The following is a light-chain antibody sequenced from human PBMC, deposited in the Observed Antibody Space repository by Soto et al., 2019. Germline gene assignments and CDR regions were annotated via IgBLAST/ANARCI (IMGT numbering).Light chain of an antibody. J-gene: IGKJ1*01. Sequence: EIVLTQSPGTLSLSPGERATLSCRASQSVTSSYLAWYQQKPGQAPRLLIYGASSRATGIPDRFSGSGSGTDFTLTISRVEPEDFAVYCCQQYGSSPPTFGQGTKVEIK. CDR3: QQYGSSPPT. V-gene: IGKV3-20*01. CDR1: QSVTSSY. CDR2: GAS.